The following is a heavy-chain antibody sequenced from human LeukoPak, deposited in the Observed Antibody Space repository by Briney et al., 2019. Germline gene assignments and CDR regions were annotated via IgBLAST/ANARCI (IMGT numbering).Heavy chain of an antibody. CDR3: ARSAYYDSRGYYYDY. Sequence: GSLRLSCAASGFTFSRYWMHWVRQAPGEGLVWVSRINTDGSTTTYADSVKGRFTISRDNAKNTLSLQMNSLRAEDTAVYYCARSAYYDSRGYYYDYWGQGTLVTVSS. D-gene: IGHD3-22*01. V-gene: IGHV3-74*01. CDR1: GFTFSRYW. CDR2: INTDGSTT. J-gene: IGHJ4*02.